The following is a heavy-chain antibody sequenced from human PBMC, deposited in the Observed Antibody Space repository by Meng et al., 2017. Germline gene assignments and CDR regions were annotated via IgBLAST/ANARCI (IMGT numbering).Heavy chain of an antibody. J-gene: IGHJ4*02. D-gene: IGHD5-18*01. V-gene: IGHV3-21*01. CDR2: ISSSSSYI. CDR1: GFTFSSYS. CDR3: ARDLFSYGKNYFDY. Sequence: VQVVEYGGGLVKPGGSLRLSCAASGFTFSSYSMNWVRQAPGKGLEWVSSISSSSSYIYYADSVKGRFTISRDNAKNSLYLQMNSLRAEDTAVYYCARDLFSYGKNYFDYWGQGTLVTVSS.